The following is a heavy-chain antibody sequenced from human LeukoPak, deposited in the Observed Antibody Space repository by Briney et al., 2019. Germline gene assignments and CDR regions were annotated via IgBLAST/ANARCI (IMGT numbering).Heavy chain of an antibody. CDR2: IYYSGRT. CDR3: AKYTSSGWNWFDP. V-gene: IGHV4-39*07. D-gene: IGHD3-22*01. J-gene: IGHJ5*02. CDR1: GGSISNSFY. Sequence: SETLSLTCTVSGGSISNSFYWGWIRQPPGKGLEWIGSIYYSGRTYYNPSLKSRVTISVDTSKNQFSLKLSSVTAADTAVYYCAKYTSSGWNWFDPWGQGTLVTVSS.